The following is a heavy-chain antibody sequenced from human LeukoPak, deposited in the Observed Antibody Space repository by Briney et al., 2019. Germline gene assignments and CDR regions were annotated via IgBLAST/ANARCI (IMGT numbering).Heavy chain of an antibody. Sequence: ASVKVSCKVSGYTLTELSMHWVRQAPGKGLEWMGGFDPEDGETIYAQKFQGRVTMTEDTSTDTAYMELSSLRSEDTAVSYCATARNSPPNYYDSSGFFDYWGQGTLVTVSS. CDR2: FDPEDGET. V-gene: IGHV1-24*01. CDR3: ATARNSPPNYYDSSGFFDY. D-gene: IGHD3-22*01. CDR1: GYTLTELS. J-gene: IGHJ4*02.